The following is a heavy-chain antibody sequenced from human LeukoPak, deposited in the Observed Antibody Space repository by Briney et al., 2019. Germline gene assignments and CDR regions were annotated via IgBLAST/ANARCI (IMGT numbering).Heavy chain of an antibody. CDR1: GDSISTSSYY. CDR3: ARSGQGYFDY. CDR2: IYYSGST. Sequence: SETLSLTCSVSGDSISTSSYYWGWIRQPPGKGLEWIGTIYYSGSTYYNPSLTSRVTISVDTSKNQFSLKLSSVTAADTAVYCCARSGQGYFDYWGQGTLVTVSS. V-gene: IGHV4-39*07. J-gene: IGHJ4*02.